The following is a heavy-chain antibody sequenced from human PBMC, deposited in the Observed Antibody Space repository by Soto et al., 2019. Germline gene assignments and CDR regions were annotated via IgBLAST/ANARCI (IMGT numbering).Heavy chain of an antibody. Sequence: VQLLESGGGLVQPGGSLRLSCTASRFTFSSYALSWVRQAPGKGLEWVSAISTSGAITYYAESVRGRFTSSRADYKNTLYLQMNSLSAEHTAVYYCAKTCRYCNDESPWTWGQGTLVTVSS. D-gene: IGHD2-15*01. CDR3: AKTCRYCNDESPWT. J-gene: IGHJ1*01. CDR2: ISTSGAIT. CDR1: RFTFSSYA. V-gene: IGHV3-23*01.